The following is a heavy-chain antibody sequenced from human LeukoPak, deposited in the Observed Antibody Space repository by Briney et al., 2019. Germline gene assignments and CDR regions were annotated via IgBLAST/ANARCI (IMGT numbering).Heavy chain of an antibody. CDR3: AKSQSITMIVVVILDY. J-gene: IGHJ4*02. CDR2: ISGSGGST. CDR1: GFTFSSYA. Sequence: GGFLRLSCAASGFTFSSYAMSWVRQAPGKGLEWVSAISGSGGSTCYADSVKGRSTISRDNSKNTLYLQMNSLRAEDTAVYYCAKSQSITMIVVVILDYWGQGTLVTVSS. V-gene: IGHV3-23*01. D-gene: IGHD3-22*01.